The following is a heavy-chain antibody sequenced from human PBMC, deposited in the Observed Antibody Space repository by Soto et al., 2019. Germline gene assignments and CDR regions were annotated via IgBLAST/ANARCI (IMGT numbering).Heavy chain of an antibody. J-gene: IGHJ6*02. CDR3: VGSYYGSGSYCKDKVKYYGMDV. V-gene: IGHV1-46*01. CDR2: INPSGGST. CDR1: GYTFTSYY. D-gene: IGHD3-10*01. Sequence: ASVKVSCKASGYTFTSYYMHWVRQAPGQGLEWMGIINPSGGSTSYAQKFQGRVTMTRDTSTSTVYMELSSLRSEDTAVYYCVGSYYGSGSYCKDKVKYYGMDVWGQGTTVTVSS.